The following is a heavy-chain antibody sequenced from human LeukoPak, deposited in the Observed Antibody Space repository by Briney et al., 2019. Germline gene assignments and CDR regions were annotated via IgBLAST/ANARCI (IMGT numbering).Heavy chain of an antibody. D-gene: IGHD3-22*01. J-gene: IGHJ1*01. Sequence: GGSLRLSCAASGFTFSSYRMSWVRQAPGKGLEWVANIKQDGSEKYYVDSVKGRFTISRDNAKNSLYLQMNSLRAEDTAVYYCARTYYYYDSSAGFDFQHWGQGTLVTVSS. CDR2: IKQDGSEK. CDR1: GFTFSSYR. CDR3: ARTYYYYDSSAGFDFQH. V-gene: IGHV3-7*01.